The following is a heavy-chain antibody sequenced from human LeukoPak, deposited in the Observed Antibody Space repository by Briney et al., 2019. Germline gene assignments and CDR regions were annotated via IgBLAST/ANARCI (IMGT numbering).Heavy chain of an antibody. CDR2: IYYSGST. D-gene: IGHD5-24*01. Sequence: PSETLSLTCTVSGGSISSSSYYWGWLRQPPGKGLQWIGSIYYSGSTYYNPSLKSRVTISVDTSKNQFSLKLSSVTAADTAVYYCARHRQEMATITPIDFFDYWGQGTLVTVSS. V-gene: IGHV4-39*01. J-gene: IGHJ4*02. CDR1: GGSISSSSYY. CDR3: ARHRQEMATITPIDFFDY.